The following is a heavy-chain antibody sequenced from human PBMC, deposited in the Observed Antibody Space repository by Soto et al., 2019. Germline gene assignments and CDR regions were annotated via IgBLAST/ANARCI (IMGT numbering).Heavy chain of an antibody. D-gene: IGHD1-26*01. J-gene: IGHJ3*02. V-gene: IGHV3-48*01. CDR3: ARGSYSAVIVGATIAFDI. Sequence: LRLSCAASGFTFSSYSMNWVRQAPGKGLEWVSYISSSSSTIYYADSVKGRFTISRDNAKNSLYLQMNSLRAEDTAVYYCARGSYSAVIVGATIAFDIWGQGTMVTVSS. CDR2: ISSSSSTI. CDR1: GFTFSSYS.